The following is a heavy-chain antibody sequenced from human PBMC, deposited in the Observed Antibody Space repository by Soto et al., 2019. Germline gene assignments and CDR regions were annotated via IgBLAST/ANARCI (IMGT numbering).Heavy chain of an antibody. J-gene: IGHJ4*02. CDR1: GFTFSSYS. CDR2: ISSSSSTI. V-gene: IGHV3-48*02. D-gene: IGHD6-13*01. Sequence: GGSLRLSCAASGFTFSSYSMNWVRQAPGKGLEWVSYISSSSSTIYYADSVKGRFTISRDNAKNSLYLQMNSLRDEDTAVYYCARDSAIAAAGEYYFDYWGQGTLVTVSS. CDR3: ARDSAIAAAGEYYFDY.